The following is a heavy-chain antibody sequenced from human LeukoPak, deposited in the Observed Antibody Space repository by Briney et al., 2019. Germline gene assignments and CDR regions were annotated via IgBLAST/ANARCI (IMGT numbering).Heavy chain of an antibody. V-gene: IGHV4-38-2*01. CDR1: GYSISSGYY. CDR3: ARAYDSSGNDY. D-gene: IGHD3-22*01. CDR2: IYHSGST. J-gene: IGHJ4*02. Sequence: PSETLSLTYAVSGYSISSGYYWGWIRQPPGKGLEWIGRIYHSGSTYYNPSLKSRVTISVDTSKNQFSLKLSSVTAADTAVYYCARAYDSSGNDYWGQGTLVTVSS.